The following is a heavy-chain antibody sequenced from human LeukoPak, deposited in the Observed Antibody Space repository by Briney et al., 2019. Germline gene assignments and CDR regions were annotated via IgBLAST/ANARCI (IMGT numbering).Heavy chain of an antibody. V-gene: IGHV3-23*01. CDR1: GFTFSSYA. D-gene: IGHD6-13*01. J-gene: IGHJ4*02. Sequence: GGSLRLSCAASGFTFSSYAMSWVRQAPGKGLEWVSAISNSGGNTYYADSVKGRFTISRDNSKNTLYLQMNSLRAEDTAVYYCAKVQAAAGIDYWGQGTLVTVSP. CDR3: AKVQAAAGIDY. CDR2: ISNSGGNT.